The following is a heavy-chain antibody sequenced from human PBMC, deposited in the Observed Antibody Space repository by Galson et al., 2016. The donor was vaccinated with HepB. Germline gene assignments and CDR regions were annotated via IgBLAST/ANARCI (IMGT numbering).Heavy chain of an antibody. CDR1: GFTFTDYY. CDR3: VRGIDP. Sequence: SLRLSCAASGFTFTDYYMSWIRQAPGKGLEWLSYISATGIRTYYADSVKSRFTISRDNTKNSLYLQMNSLRVEDTAVYYCVRGIDPWGQGTLVTVSS. J-gene: IGHJ5*02. V-gene: IGHV3-11*01. CDR2: ISATGIRT.